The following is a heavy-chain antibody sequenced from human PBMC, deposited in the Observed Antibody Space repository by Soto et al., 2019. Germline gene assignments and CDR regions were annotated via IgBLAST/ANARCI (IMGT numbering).Heavy chain of an antibody. CDR1: GGSISSYY. J-gene: IGHJ3*02. Sequence: SETLSLTCTVSGGSISSYYWSWIRQPPGKGLEWIGYIHHSGDTDYNPSLKSRVTISVDRPQNQLSLKLTSVTTADTAVYYCARAHCSNGICYAFDIWGPGAKVTVSS. CDR2: IHHSGDT. D-gene: IGHD2-8*01. V-gene: IGHV4-59*01. CDR3: ARAHCSNGICYAFDI.